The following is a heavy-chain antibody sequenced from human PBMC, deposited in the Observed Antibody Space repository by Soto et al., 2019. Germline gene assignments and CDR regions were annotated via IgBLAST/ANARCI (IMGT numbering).Heavy chain of an antibody. V-gene: IGHV4-39*01. D-gene: IGHD5-12*01. CDR1: GGSVSSNNYY. J-gene: IGHJ4*02. Sequence: PSETLSLTCTVSGGSVSSNNYYWYWIRQPPGKGLEWIGSMYYSGITYYNPSLKSRVTLSVDTSKNQFSLKLSSVTAADTAVYYCARHRHERWLHAHLDYWGQGIMVTVS. CDR2: MYYSGIT. CDR3: ARHRHERWLHAHLDY.